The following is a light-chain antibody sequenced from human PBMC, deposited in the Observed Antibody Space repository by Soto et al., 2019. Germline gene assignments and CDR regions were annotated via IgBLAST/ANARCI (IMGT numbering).Light chain of an antibody. Sequence: EIVLTQSPGTLSLSPGERATLSCRASQSVSSNYLAWYQQRPGQAPRLLIYGASTRATGIPDRFSGSGSGTDLNLTISRLEPEDFALYYCQQYGSLSWTFGQGTKV. J-gene: IGKJ1*01. CDR1: QSVSSNY. V-gene: IGKV3-20*01. CDR3: QQYGSLSWT. CDR2: GAS.